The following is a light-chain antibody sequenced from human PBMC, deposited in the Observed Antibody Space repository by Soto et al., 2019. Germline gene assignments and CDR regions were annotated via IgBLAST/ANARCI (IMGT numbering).Light chain of an antibody. Sequence: EIVMTQSPATLSVSPGERATLSCRASQSVSSNFAWYQQRPGQAPRLLIYRASTRAPGIPARFSGSGSGTEFTLTISSLQSEDFTVYSCLQYHNLWAFGQGTKVDIK. J-gene: IGKJ1*01. CDR1: QSVSSN. CDR2: RAS. CDR3: LQYHNLWA. V-gene: IGKV3-15*01.